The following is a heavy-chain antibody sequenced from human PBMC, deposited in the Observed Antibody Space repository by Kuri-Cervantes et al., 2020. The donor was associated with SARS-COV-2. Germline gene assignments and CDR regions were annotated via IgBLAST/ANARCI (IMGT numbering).Heavy chain of an antibody. Sequence: EPLKIPCAVYGGSFSGYYWGWIRQPPGKGLEWIGEINHSGSTNYNPSLKSRVTISVDTSKNQFSLKLSSVTAADTAVYYCARVFGLGNKNWFDPWGQGTRVTVSS. V-gene: IGHV4-34*01. J-gene: IGHJ5*02. CDR2: INHSGST. CDR3: ARVFGLGNKNWFDP. D-gene: IGHD3-16*01. CDR1: GGSFSGYY.